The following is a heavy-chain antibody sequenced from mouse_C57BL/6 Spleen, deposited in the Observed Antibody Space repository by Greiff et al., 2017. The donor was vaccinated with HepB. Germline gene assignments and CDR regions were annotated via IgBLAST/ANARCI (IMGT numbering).Heavy chain of an antibody. CDR3: ASQVYYYGSRTYFDV. Sequence: EVQLQQSGPELVKPGASVKISCKASGYTFTDYYMNWVKQSHGKSLEWIGDINPNNGGTSYNQKFKGKATLTVDKSSSTAYMELRSLTSEDSAVYYCASQVYYYGSRTYFDVWGTGTTVTVSS. CDR1: GYTFTDYY. D-gene: IGHD1-1*01. V-gene: IGHV1-26*01. CDR2: INPNNGGT. J-gene: IGHJ1*03.